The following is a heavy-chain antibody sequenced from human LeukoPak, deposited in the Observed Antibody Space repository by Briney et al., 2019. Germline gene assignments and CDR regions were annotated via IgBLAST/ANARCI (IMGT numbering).Heavy chain of an antibody. D-gene: IGHD3-9*01. Sequence: GGSLRLSCVASGFTFSIHWMTWVRQAPGKGLEWVANIKQDGSEKYYVDSVKGRFTTSRDNAKNSLYLQMNSLRAEDTAVYYCARDVTLLRYFDWLSYFDYWGQGTLVTVSS. CDR1: GFTFSIHW. J-gene: IGHJ4*02. CDR3: ARDVTLLRYFDWLSYFDY. CDR2: IKQDGSEK. V-gene: IGHV3-7*01.